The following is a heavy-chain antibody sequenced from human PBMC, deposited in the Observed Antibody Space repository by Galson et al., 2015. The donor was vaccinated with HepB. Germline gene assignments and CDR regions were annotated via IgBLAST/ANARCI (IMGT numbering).Heavy chain of an antibody. CDR1: GFTFSSYS. J-gene: IGHJ6*02. V-gene: IGHV3-48*01. CDR3: ARVRGCSSTSCYPGMDV. D-gene: IGHD2-2*01. CDR2: ISSSSSTI. Sequence: SLRLSCAASGFTFSSYSMNWVRQAPGKGLEWVSYISSSSSTIYYADSVKGRFTISRDNAKNSLYLQMNSLRAEDTAVYYCARVRGCSSTSCYPGMDVWGQGTTVTVSS.